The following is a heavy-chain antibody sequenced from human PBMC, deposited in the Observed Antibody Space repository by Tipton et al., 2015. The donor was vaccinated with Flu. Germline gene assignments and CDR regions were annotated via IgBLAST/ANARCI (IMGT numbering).Heavy chain of an antibody. CDR1: GVSISSYY. D-gene: IGHD6-13*01. CDR2: LYYSGNT. J-gene: IGHJ4*02. V-gene: IGHV4-59*01. CDR3: ARVRSSSWAGAFDD. Sequence: TLSLTCTVSGVSISSYYWCWIRQPPGKGLEWIGHLYYSGNTNQNPSLKSRVTISVDTSKNQFALKLSSVTAADTAVYYCARVRSSSWAGAFDDWGQGTLVTVSS.